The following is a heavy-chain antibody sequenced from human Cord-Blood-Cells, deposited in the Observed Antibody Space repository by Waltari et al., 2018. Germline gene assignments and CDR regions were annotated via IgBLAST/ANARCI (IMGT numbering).Heavy chain of an antibody. CDR2: IYTSGST. J-gene: IGHJ4*02. D-gene: IGHD3-3*01. V-gene: IGHV4-61*09. CDR1: GRPISSGSHY. CDR3: ARGAIFGVVIDY. Sequence: QVQLQESGPGLVKPSQTLSLPCTVPGRPISSGSHYCSWIRQPAGKGLEWIGYIYTSGSTNYNPSLKSRVTISVDTSKNQFSLKLSSVTAADTAVYYCARGAIFGVVIDYWGQGTLVTVSS.